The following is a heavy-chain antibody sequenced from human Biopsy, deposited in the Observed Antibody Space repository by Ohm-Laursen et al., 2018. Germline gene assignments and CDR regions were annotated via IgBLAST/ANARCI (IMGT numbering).Heavy chain of an antibody. CDR2: ISSSNDNT. V-gene: IGHV1-18*01. CDR3: ARDFFDSSGYFYYYNGVDL. D-gene: IGHD3-22*01. J-gene: IGHJ6*02. Sequence: ASVKVSCNASGYTFGNYGISWVRQAPGQGLEWMGWISSSNDNTNYAQKFQGRVTMTADTSTSTAYMELRSLRSDDTAVYYCARDFFDSSGYFYYYNGVDLWGQGTTVTVSS. CDR1: GYTFGNYG.